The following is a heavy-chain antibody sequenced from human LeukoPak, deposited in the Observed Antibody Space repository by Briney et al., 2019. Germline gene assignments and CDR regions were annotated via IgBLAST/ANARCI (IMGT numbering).Heavy chain of an antibody. Sequence: SETLSLTCAVYGGSFSGYYWSWIRQPPGKGLEWIGEINHSGSTNYNPSLKSRVTISVDTSKNQFSLKLSSVTAADTAVYYCARGRLLYSSSWYFTRWFDPWGQGTLVTVSS. CDR3: ARGRLLYSSSWYFTRWFDP. D-gene: IGHD6-13*01. CDR1: GGSFSGYY. J-gene: IGHJ5*02. V-gene: IGHV4-34*01. CDR2: INHSGST.